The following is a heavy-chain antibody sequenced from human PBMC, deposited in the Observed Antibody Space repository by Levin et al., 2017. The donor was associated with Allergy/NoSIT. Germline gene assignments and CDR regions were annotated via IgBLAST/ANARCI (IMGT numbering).Heavy chain of an antibody. CDR1: GGSFSDYY. V-gene: IGHV4-34*01. Sequence: PGGSLRLSCAVYGGSFSDYYWNWIRQPPGKGLEWIGEVSHAGITNYKPSLKSRVTISVDTPKKQFSLKLSSVTAADTAVYYCARVRLAITTAAYDYWGQGTLVTVSS. CDR2: VSHAGIT. D-gene: IGHD6-13*01. CDR3: ARVRLAITTAAYDY. J-gene: IGHJ4*02.